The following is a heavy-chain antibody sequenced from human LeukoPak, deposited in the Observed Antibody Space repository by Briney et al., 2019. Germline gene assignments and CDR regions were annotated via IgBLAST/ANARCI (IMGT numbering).Heavy chain of an antibody. J-gene: IGHJ4*02. Sequence: ASVRVSCRTSGYTFTDYGISWVRRAPGQRLEWLGWISTFSAKTNYAQSLRGRVSMTTDTSTTTAYMELTSLRSGDTAVYYCARDKDWNLDYWGQGTLVTASS. CDR2: ISTFSAKT. V-gene: IGHV1-18*04. CDR1: GYTFTDYG. CDR3: ARDKDWNLDY. D-gene: IGHD1-1*01.